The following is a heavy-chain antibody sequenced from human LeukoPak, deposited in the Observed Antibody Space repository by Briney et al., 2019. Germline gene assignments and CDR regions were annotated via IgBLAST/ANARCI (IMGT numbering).Heavy chain of an antibody. V-gene: IGHV3-33*08. CDR2: MSYDGSKK. D-gene: IGHD3-16*02. Sequence: GGSLRLSCEGSAFIFSGHWMNWVRRAPGKGLEWVAVMSYDGSKKYYTDSVKGRFTISRDNSQNTLYLQMNSLRAEDTAVYYCARDPLRDDYVWGNYRNGADYWGQGTLVTVSS. CDR1: AFIFSGHW. J-gene: IGHJ4*02. CDR3: ARDPLRDDYVWGNYRNGADY.